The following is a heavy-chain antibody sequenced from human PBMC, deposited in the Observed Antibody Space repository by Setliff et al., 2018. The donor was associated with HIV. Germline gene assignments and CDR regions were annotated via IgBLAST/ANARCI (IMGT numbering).Heavy chain of an antibody. CDR1: GNSIGDYY. J-gene: IGHJ2*01. V-gene: IGHV4-4*07. CDR3: ARDWVTRSNYYGSGSPWYFDF. Sequence: SETLSLTCTVSGNSIGDYYWNWIRQPAGKGLEWIGRVYASAYSNYNPSLKSRVTMSVDTSQNQFSLKLRSVNAADTAVYYCARDWVTRSNYYGSGSPWYFDFWGRGILVTAPQ. CDR2: VYASAYS. D-gene: IGHD3-10*01.